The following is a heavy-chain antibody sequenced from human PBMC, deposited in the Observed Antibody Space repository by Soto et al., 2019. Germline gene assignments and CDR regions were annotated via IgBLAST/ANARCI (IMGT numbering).Heavy chain of an antibody. D-gene: IGHD3-22*01. CDR2: IDPSDSYT. Sequence: GESLKIYCKGSGYSFTSYWISWVRQMPGIGLKRMGRIDPSDSYTNYSPSFQGHVTISADKSISTAYLQWSSLKASDTAMYYCARRYYDSSGTGHAFDIWGQGTMVTVSS. CDR1: GYSFTSYW. J-gene: IGHJ3*02. CDR3: ARRYYDSSGTGHAFDI. V-gene: IGHV5-10-1*01.